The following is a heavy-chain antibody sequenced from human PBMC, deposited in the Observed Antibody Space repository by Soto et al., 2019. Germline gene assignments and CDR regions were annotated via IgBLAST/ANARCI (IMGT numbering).Heavy chain of an antibody. Sequence: GASVKVSCKASGYTFTSYAMHWVRQAPGQRLEWMGWINAGNGNTKYSQKFQGRVTITRDTSASTAYMELSSLRSEDTAVYYCARGQDYYDSSGYNDYWGQGTLVTVSS. CDR2: INAGNGNT. CDR3: ARGQDYYDSSGYNDY. V-gene: IGHV1-3*01. D-gene: IGHD3-22*01. CDR1: GYTFTSYA. J-gene: IGHJ4*02.